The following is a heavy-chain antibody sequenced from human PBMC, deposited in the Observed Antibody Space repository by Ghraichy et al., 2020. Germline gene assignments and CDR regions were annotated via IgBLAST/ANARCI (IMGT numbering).Heavy chain of an antibody. D-gene: IGHD6-19*01. CDR1: GGSISSGGYS. J-gene: IGHJ4*02. CDR3: ARAAYSSGGIDY. Sequence: PSLTCAVSGGSISSGGYSWSWIRQPPGKGLEWIGYIYHSGSTYYNPSLKSRVTISVDRSKNQFSLKLSSVTAADTAVYYCARAAYSSGGIDYWGQGTLVTVSS. V-gene: IGHV4-30-2*01. CDR2: IYHSGST.